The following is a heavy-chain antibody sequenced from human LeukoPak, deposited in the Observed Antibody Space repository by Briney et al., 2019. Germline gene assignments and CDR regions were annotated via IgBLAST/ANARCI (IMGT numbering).Heavy chain of an antibody. CDR3: ARGLVLAYCGGDCYRHDAFDI. D-gene: IGHD2-21*01. Sequence: GASVKVSCKASGYTFTSYGISWVRQAPGQGLEWMGWISAYNGNTNYAQKLQGRVTMTTDTSTSTAYMELRSLRSDDAAVYYCARGLVLAYCGGDCYRHDAFDIWGQGTMVTVSS. CDR1: GYTFTSYG. CDR2: ISAYNGNT. J-gene: IGHJ3*02. V-gene: IGHV1-18*01.